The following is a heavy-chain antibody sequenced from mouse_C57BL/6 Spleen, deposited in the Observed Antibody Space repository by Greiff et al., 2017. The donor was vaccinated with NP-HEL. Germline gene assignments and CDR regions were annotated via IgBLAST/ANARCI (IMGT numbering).Heavy chain of an antibody. CDR1: GYTFTSYG. CDR2: IYPRSGNT. Sequence: VKLQESGAELARPGASVKLSCKASGYTFTSYGISWVKQRTGQGLEWIGEIYPRSGNTYYNEKFKGKATLTADKSSSTAYMELRSLTSEDSAVYFCARSDGYDEEVTYWGQGTTLTVSS. D-gene: IGHD2-2*01. V-gene: IGHV1-81*01. CDR3: ARSDGYDEEVTY. J-gene: IGHJ2*01.